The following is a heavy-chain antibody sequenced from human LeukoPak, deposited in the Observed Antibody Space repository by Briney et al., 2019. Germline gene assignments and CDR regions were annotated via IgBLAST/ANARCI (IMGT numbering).Heavy chain of an antibody. V-gene: IGHV4-59*01. CDR2: IYDSGST. CDR1: GGSISSYY. CDR3: ARGGYYGSGNDFRFDP. J-gene: IGHJ5*02. D-gene: IGHD3-10*01. Sequence: PSETLSLTCTVSGGSISSYYWSWIRQPPGKGLEWIGYIYDSGSTNYNPSLKSLVTISVETSKNQFSLKLKSVTAADTAVYYCARGGYYGSGNDFRFDPWGQGTLVTVSS.